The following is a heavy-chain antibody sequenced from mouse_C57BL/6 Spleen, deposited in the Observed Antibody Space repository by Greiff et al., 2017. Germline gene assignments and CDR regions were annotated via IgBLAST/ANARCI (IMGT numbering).Heavy chain of an antibody. CDR2: ISSGSSTI. CDR1: GFTFSDYG. D-gene: IGHD1-1*01. Sequence: EVKLMESGGGLVKPGGSLKLSCAASGFTFSDYGMHWVRQAPEKGLEWVAYISSGSSTIYYADTVKGRFTISRDNAKNTLFLQMTSLRSEDTAMYYCARTPVVPSYWYFDVWGTGTTVTVSS. CDR3: ARTPVVPSYWYFDV. J-gene: IGHJ1*03. V-gene: IGHV5-17*01.